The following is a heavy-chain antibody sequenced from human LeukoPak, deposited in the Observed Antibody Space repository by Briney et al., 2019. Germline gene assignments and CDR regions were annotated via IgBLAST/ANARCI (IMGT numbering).Heavy chain of an antibody. D-gene: IGHD3-10*01. CDR3: ARAPSMVRGKLYYYGMDV. Sequence: ASVKVSCKASGYTFTSYDISWVRQATGQGLEWMGWMNPNSGNTGYAQKFQGRVTMTRNTSISTAYMELSSLRSEDTAVYYCARAPSMVRGKLYYYGMDVWGQGTTVTVSS. J-gene: IGHJ6*02. CDR2: MNPNSGNT. CDR1: GYTFTSYD. V-gene: IGHV1-8*01.